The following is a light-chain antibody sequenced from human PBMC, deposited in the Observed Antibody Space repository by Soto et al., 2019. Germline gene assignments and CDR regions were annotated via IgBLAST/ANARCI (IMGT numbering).Light chain of an antibody. Sequence: EIVMTQSPATLSVSPGERVTLHCRASQSVSIHLAWYQQKPGQAPRLLIYDTSTRATGIPARFSGSGSGTEFTLTISSLQSEDFAVYYCQQYSNWPPITFGQGTRLEIK. J-gene: IGKJ5*01. V-gene: IGKV3-15*01. CDR2: DTS. CDR1: QSVSIH. CDR3: QQYSNWPPIT.